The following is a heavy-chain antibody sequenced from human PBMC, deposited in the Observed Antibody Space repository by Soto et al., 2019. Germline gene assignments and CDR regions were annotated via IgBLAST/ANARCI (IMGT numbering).Heavy chain of an antibody. CDR1: GYTFTGYY. J-gene: IGHJ5*02. D-gene: IGHD6-6*01. Sequence: GASVKVSCKASGYTFTGYYMHWVRQAPGQGLEWMGWINPNSGGTNYAQKFQGWVTMTRDTSISTAYMELSRLRSDDTAVYYCARASRVAARGGRNWFDPWGQGTLVTVSS. CDR2: INPNSGGT. CDR3: ARASRVAARGGRNWFDP. V-gene: IGHV1-2*04.